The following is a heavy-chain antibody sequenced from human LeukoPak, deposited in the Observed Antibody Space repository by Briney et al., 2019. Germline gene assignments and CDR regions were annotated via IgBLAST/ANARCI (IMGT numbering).Heavy chain of an antibody. CDR3: AREGYDILTGYNFFDY. Sequence: GGSLRLSCAASGFTFSSYSMNWVRQAPGKGLEWVSYISSGSSTIYYADSVKGRFTISRDNAKNSLYLRMNSLRAEDTAVYYCAREGYDILTGYNFFDYWGQGTLVTVSP. D-gene: IGHD3-9*01. CDR2: ISSGSSTI. V-gene: IGHV3-48*01. CDR1: GFTFSSYS. J-gene: IGHJ4*02.